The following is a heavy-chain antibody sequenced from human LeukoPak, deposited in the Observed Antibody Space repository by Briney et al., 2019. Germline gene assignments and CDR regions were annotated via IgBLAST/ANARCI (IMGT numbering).Heavy chain of an antibody. CDR1: GGSFSGYY. CDR3: ARAGYCSGGSCYRGPST. D-gene: IGHD2-15*01. Sequence: SETLSLTCAVYGGSFSGYYWSWIRQPPGKGLEWIGEINHSGSTNYNPSLKSRVTISVDTSKNQFSLKLSSVTAADTAVYYCARAGYCSGGSCYRGPSTWGQGTLVTVSS. CDR2: INHSGST. J-gene: IGHJ4*02. V-gene: IGHV4-34*01.